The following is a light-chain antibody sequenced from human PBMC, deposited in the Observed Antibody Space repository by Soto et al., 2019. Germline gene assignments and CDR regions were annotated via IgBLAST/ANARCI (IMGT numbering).Light chain of an antibody. CDR3: CSYAGSAGYV. CDR2: EGS. Sequence: QSALTQPASVSGSPGQSITISCTGTSSDVGSYNLVSWYQQHPGKAPKLMIYEGSKRPSGVSNRFSGSKSGNTASLTISGLQAEDEAGYYCCSYAGSAGYVFGTGTKLTVL. J-gene: IGLJ1*01. V-gene: IGLV2-23*01. CDR1: SSDVGSYNL.